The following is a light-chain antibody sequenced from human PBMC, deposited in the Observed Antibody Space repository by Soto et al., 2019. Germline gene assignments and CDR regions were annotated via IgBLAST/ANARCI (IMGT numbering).Light chain of an antibody. CDR1: ASLSTNS. CDR3: QQYGGSPLT. Sequence: EIVLTQSPGTLSLSPGERATLSCRASASLSTNSLAWYQQKPGQPPRLLIYAASTRHTDIPDRFTGSGSGTDLALTISRLEPEDVAVDYCQQYGGSPLTFGPGTKVEIK. CDR2: AAS. V-gene: IGKV3-20*01. J-gene: IGKJ3*01.